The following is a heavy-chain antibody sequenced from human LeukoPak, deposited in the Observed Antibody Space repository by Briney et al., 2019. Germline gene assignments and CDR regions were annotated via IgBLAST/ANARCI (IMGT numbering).Heavy chain of an antibody. V-gene: IGHV3-23*01. Sequence: GRSLRLSCAASGFTFSSYAMSWVRQAPGKGLEWVSAISGSGGSTYYADSVKGRFTISRDNSKNTLYLQMNSLRAEDTAVYYCAKSAKPRVLRFLEWLSYLDYWGQGTLVTVSS. J-gene: IGHJ4*02. CDR1: GFTFSSYA. CDR3: AKSAKPRVLRFLEWLSYLDY. CDR2: ISGSGGST. D-gene: IGHD3-3*01.